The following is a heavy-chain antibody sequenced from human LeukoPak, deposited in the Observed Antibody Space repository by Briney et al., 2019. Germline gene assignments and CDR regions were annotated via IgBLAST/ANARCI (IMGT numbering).Heavy chain of an antibody. J-gene: IGHJ5*02. CDR3: ARDPATFSYGSGSYSFP. CDR2: ISSSSSYI. D-gene: IGHD3-10*01. V-gene: IGHV3-21*01. CDR1: GFTFSSYS. Sequence: GGSLRLSCAASGFTFSSYSMNWVRQAPGKGLEWVSSISSSSSYIYYADSVKGRFTISRDNAKNSLYLQMNSLRAEDTAVYYCARDPATFSYGSGSYSFPWGQGTLVTVSS.